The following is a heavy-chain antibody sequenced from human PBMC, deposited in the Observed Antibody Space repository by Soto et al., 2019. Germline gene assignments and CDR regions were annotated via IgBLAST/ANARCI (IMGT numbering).Heavy chain of an antibody. D-gene: IGHD1-26*01. Sequence: SETLSLTCTVSGGSISSYYWSWIRQPPGKGLEWIGYIYYSGSTNYNPSLKSRVTISVDTSKNQFSLKLSSVTAADTALYYCASGLPPPGSLHYYYYYMDVWGKGTTVTVSS. CDR2: IYYSGST. CDR1: GGSISSYY. J-gene: IGHJ6*03. V-gene: IGHV4-59*01. CDR3: ASGLPPPGSLHYYYYYMDV.